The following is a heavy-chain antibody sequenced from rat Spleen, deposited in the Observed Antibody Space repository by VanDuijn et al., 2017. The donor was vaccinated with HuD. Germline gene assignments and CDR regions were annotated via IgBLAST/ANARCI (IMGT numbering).Heavy chain of an antibody. CDR3: TRGYAHY. CDR2: ITNTGGSI. CDR1: GFTFSNYY. V-gene: IGHV5-31*01. Sequence: EVQLVESGGGLVQPGRSLKLSCAASGFTFSNYYMAWVRQAPKKGLEWVASITNTGGSISYPDSVKGRFTISRDNAQSTLYLQMNSLRSEDTATYYCTRGYAHYWGQGVMVTVSS. J-gene: IGHJ2*01. D-gene: IGHD1-12*01.